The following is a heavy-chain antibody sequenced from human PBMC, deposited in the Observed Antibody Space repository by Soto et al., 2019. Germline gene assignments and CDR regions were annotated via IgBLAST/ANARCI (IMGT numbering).Heavy chain of an antibody. CDR2: INHSGST. Sequence: QVQLQQWGAGLLKPSETLSLTCAVYGGSFSGYYWSWIRQPPGKGLEWIGEINHSGSTNYNPSLKSRGTGSVGPSKNQCSRRSNSVTAADTAIYYWARALGDTSGHLPIDYWGQGAQVTVSS. CDR3: ARALGDTSGHLPIDY. V-gene: IGHV4-34*01. D-gene: IGHD3-16*01. CDR1: GGSFSGYY. J-gene: IGHJ4*02.